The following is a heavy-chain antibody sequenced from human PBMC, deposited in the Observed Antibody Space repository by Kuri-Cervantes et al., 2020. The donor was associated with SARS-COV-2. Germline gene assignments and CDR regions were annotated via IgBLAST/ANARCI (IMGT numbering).Heavy chain of an antibody. D-gene: IGHD6-19*01. CDR2: MNPNSGNA. J-gene: IGHJ5*02. CDR1: GYTFTGYY. Sequence: ASVKVSCKVSGYTFTGYYLHWVRQATGQGLEWMGWMNPNSGNAGYAQKFQGRVTITRNTSISTAYMELSSLRSEDTAVYYCARPSRRGSGRYYWFDPWAQGTLVTVSS. V-gene: IGHV1-8*03. CDR3: ARPSRRGSGRYYWFDP.